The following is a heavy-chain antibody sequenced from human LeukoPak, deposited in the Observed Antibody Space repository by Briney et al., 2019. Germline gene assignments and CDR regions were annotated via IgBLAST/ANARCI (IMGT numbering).Heavy chain of an antibody. V-gene: IGHV4-39*01. D-gene: IGHD6-13*01. J-gene: IGHJ5*02. CDR2: IYYSGST. Sequence: KPSETLSLTCAVYGGSFSGYYWGWIRQPPGKGLEWIGSIYYSGSTYYNPSLKSRVTISVDTSKNQFSLKLSSVTAADTAVYYCARPVGASIAAAGTQNWFDPWGQGTLVTVSS. CDR3: ARPVGASIAAAGTQNWFDP. CDR1: GGSFSGYY.